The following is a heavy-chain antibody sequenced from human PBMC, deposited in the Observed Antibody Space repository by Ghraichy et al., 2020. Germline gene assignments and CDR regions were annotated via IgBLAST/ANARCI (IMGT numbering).Heavy chain of an antibody. CDR1: GGSISSYY. J-gene: IGHJ4*02. CDR2: IYTSGST. CDR3: AGLQAAAGLFDY. V-gene: IGHV4-4*09. Sequence: SETLSLTCTVSGGSISSYYWSWIRQPPGKGLEWIGYIYTSGSTNYNPSLKSRVTISVDTSKNQFSLKLSSVTAADTAVYYCAGLQAAAGLFDYWGQGTLVTVSS. D-gene: IGHD6-13*01.